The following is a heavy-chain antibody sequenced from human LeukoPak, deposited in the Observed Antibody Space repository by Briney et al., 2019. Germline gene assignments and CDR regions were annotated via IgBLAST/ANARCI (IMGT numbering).Heavy chain of an antibody. CDR2: INHSGST. V-gene: IGHV4-34*01. Sequence: PSETLSLTCAVYGGSFGGYYWSWIRQPPGKGLEWIGEINHSGSTNYNPSLKSRVTISVDTSKNQFSLKLSSVTAADTAVYYCARGPNAFDIWGQGTMVTVSS. CDR1: GGSFGGYY. CDR3: ARGPNAFDI. J-gene: IGHJ3*02.